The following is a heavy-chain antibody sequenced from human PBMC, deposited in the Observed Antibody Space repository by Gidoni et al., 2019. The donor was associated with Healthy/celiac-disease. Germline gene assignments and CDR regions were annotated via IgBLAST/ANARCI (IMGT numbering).Heavy chain of an antibody. CDR1: GFTFSSYA. CDR3: AKGLGVAGTPWFDP. J-gene: IGHJ5*02. Sequence: EVQLLESGGGLVQPGGSLRRSCAASGFTFSSYAMCWVRPAPGKGLEWGSAISGSGGSTYYADSVKGRFTISRDKSKNTLYLQMNSLRAEDTAVYYCAKGLGVAGTPWFDPWGQGTLVTVSS. D-gene: IGHD6-19*01. CDR2: ISGSGGST. V-gene: IGHV3-23*01.